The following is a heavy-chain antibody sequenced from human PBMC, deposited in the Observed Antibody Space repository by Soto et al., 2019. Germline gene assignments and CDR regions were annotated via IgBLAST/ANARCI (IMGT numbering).Heavy chain of an antibody. CDR2: INPILTMS. J-gene: IGHJ4*02. D-gene: IGHD3-10*01. V-gene: IGHV1-69*02. CDR1: GDTFSFYT. CDR3: GTSFGSGYRAFDY. Sequence: QVQLVQSGAEVKKPGSSVKVSCKASGDTFSFYTINWVRQAPGLGLEWMVRINPILTMSNYAQKFKGRVTITPDKSTNKTNKDPGNLRAEGKAMYYCGTSFGSGYRAFDYWGQGALVTVSS.